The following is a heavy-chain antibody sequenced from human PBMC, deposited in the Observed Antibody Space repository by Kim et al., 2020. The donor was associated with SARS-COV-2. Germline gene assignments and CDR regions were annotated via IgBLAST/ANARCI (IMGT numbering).Heavy chain of an antibody. CDR3: AKVTTKTAPFYDS. J-gene: IGHJ4*02. Sequence: YAVSVQGRFTISRDNSRNALNLEMTSLRAADTALYYCAKVTTKTAPFYDSWGQGTLVTVSS. V-gene: IGHV3-23*01. D-gene: IGHD4-4*01.